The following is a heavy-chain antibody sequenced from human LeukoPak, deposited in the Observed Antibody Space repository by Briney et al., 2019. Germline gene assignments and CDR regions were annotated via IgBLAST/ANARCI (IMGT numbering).Heavy chain of an antibody. J-gene: IGHJ4*02. CDR3: AKERPAPLGYSYGLSFDY. Sequence: GGSLRLSCAASGFTFSSYAMSWVRQAPGKGLEWVSAISGSGGSTYYADSVKGRFTISRDNSKNTLYLQMNSLRAEDTAVYYCAKERPAPLGYSYGLSFDYWGQGTLVTVSS. V-gene: IGHV3-23*01. D-gene: IGHD5-18*01. CDR2: ISGSGGST. CDR1: GFTFSSYA.